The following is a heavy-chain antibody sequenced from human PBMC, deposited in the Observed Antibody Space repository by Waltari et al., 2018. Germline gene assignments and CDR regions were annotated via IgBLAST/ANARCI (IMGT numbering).Heavy chain of an antibody. CDR3: ARDVGNVGGNY. J-gene: IGHJ4*02. V-gene: IGHV3-7*01. Sequence: EVQLVESGGGLVQPGGSLRLSCLVSGFTFSDYWMSWVRQAPGKGLEWVAKIKQDGSDIYVADSVKGRFTISRDNAKNSLYLQMNSLRAEDTAVYYCARDVGNVGGNYWGQGTLVTVSS. CDR1: GFTFSDYW. D-gene: IGHD3-10*01. CDR2: IKQDGSDI.